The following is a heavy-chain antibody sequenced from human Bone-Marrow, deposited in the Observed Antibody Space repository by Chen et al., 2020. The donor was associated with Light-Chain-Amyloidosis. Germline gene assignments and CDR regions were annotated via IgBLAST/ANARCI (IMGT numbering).Heavy chain of an antibody. CDR2: ISWNSGSI. Sequence: EVQLVESGGGLVQPGGSLRRSCAASGFTFDDYAMHWVRQAPGKGLEWVSGISWNSGSIGYADSVKGRFTISRDNAKNSLYLQMNSLRAEDTALYYCAKDSVGYYDSSGYYPFDYWGQGTLVTVSS. CDR3: AKDSVGYYDSSGYYPFDY. V-gene: IGHV3-9*01. D-gene: IGHD3-22*01. CDR1: GFTFDDYA. J-gene: IGHJ4*02.